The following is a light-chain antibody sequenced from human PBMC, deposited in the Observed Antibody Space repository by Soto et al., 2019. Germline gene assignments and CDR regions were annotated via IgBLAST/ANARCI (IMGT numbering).Light chain of an antibody. Sequence: DIQMTQSPSSLSASVGDRVTITCRASQSISNYLNWYQHKPGKAPSLLIHDASSLQSGVPARFSDTGSGTDFTLTISNLQPEDFATYYCQQSYSTLPITFGPGTTVDIK. CDR3: QQSYSTLPIT. V-gene: IGKV1-39*01. CDR2: DAS. CDR1: QSISNY. J-gene: IGKJ3*01.